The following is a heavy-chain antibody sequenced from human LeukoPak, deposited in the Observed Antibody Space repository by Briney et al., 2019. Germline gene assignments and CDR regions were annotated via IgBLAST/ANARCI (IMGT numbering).Heavy chain of an antibody. J-gene: IGHJ6*03. Sequence: GASVKVSCKASGYTFTSYDINWVRQATGQGLEWMGWMNPNSGNTGYAQKFQGRVTMTRNTSISTAYMELSSLRSEDTAVYYCARGLKYYDFWGGYSDYYYYYMDVWGKGTTVTVSS. CDR3: ARGLKYYDFWGGYSDYYYYYMDV. CDR1: GYTFTSYD. D-gene: IGHD3-3*01. CDR2: MNPNSGNT. V-gene: IGHV1-8*01.